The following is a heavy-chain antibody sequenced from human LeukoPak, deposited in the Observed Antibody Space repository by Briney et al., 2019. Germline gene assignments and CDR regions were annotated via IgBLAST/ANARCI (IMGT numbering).Heavy chain of an antibody. Sequence: GASVKVSCKASGYTFTNYAFSWVRQAPGQGLEWMGWISAYNGNTNYAQNLQGRVTMTTETSTSTAYMELSSLIFDDTAVYYCARHHSSGWPLDAFDIWGQGTMVTVSS. CDR1: GYTFTNYA. CDR3: ARHHSSGWPLDAFDI. V-gene: IGHV1-18*01. D-gene: IGHD6-19*01. CDR2: ISAYNGNT. J-gene: IGHJ3*02.